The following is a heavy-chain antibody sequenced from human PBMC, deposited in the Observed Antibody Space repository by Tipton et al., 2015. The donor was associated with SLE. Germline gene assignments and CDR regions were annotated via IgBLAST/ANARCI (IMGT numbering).Heavy chain of an antibody. V-gene: IGHV3-23*01. D-gene: IGHD3-9*01. Sequence: GSLRLSCAASGFTFKTFPMSWVRQAPGKGLEWVSSISGSGGSTYNADSVKGRFTVSRDNSQNTLFLQMNSLRVEDTGVYYCAKASMLNGYYRTNWFDLWGQGTLVTVSS. CDR1: GFTFKTFP. J-gene: IGHJ5*02. CDR2: ISGSGGST. CDR3: AKASMLNGYYRTNWFDL.